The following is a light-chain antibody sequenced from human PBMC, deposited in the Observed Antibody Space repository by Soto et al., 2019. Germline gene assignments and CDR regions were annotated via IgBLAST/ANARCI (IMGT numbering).Light chain of an antibody. Sequence: QSALTQPPSASGSPGQSVTISCTGTSSDVGDYNYVSWYQHHPGKAPKLMIYEVTKRPSGVPDRFSGSKSGNTASLTVSGLQAEDEADYYCSSYAGSNTVVFGGGTQLTVL. CDR2: EVT. CDR3: SSYAGSNTVV. V-gene: IGLV2-8*01. J-gene: IGLJ2*01. CDR1: SSDVGDYNY.